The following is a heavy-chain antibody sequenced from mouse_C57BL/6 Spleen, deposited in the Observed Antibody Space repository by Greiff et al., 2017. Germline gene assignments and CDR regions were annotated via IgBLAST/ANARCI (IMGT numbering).Heavy chain of an antibody. Sequence: QVQLQQPGAELVRPGSSVKLSCKASGYTFTSYWMDWVKQRPGQGLEWIGNIYPSDSETHYNQKFKDKATLTVDKSSSTAYMQLSSLTSEDSAVXYCARTGSYYAMDYGSQGTSVTVSS. CDR2: IYPSDSET. V-gene: IGHV1-61*01. CDR3: ARTGSYYAMDY. D-gene: IGHD4-1*01. CDR1: GYTFTSYW. J-gene: IGHJ4*01.